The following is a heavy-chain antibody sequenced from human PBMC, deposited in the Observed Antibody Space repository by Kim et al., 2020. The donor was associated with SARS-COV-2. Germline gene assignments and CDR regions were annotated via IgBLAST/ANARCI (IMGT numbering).Heavy chain of an antibody. D-gene: IGHD1-26*01. CDR1: GGTFSSYA. CDR3: ARPGEYSWRFFAYFDY. CDR2: IIPISGTP. V-gene: IGHV1-69*13. Sequence: SVKVSCKASGGTFSSYAISWVRQAPGQGLEWMGGIIPISGTPNHAQKFQGRLTITADESTRTAYMELRSLRSEDTAVYYCARPGEYSWRFFAYFDYWGQ. J-gene: IGHJ4*02.